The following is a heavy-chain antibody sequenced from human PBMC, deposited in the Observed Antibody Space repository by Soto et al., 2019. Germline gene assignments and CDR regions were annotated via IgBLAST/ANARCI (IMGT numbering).Heavy chain of an antibody. CDR1: GYTFTGYA. CDR2: INAGNGNT. D-gene: IGHD6-19*01. J-gene: IGHJ4*02. CDR3: ARAVAVAADFDY. Sequence: QVQLVQSGAEEKKPGASGKVACKASGYTFTGYAMHWVRQAPGQRLEWMGWINAGNGNTKYSQKFQGRVTITRDTSASTAYMELSSLRSEDTAVYYCARAVAVAADFDYCGQGTLVTVSS. V-gene: IGHV1-3*05.